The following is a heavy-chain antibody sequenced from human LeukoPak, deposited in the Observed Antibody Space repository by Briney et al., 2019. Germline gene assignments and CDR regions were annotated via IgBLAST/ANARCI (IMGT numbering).Heavy chain of an antibody. CDR1: GFTFSSYA. J-gene: IGHJ4*02. Sequence: GGSLRLSCAPSGFTFSSYAMSWVRQAPGTGLEWVSPISDSGGSTYYADSAKGRFTISRDNSKNTLYLQMNSLRAEDTAVYYCAKGVGSGWYAVYFDYWGQGTLVTVSS. D-gene: IGHD6-19*01. V-gene: IGHV3-23*01. CDR3: AKGVGSGWYAVYFDY. CDR2: ISDSGGST.